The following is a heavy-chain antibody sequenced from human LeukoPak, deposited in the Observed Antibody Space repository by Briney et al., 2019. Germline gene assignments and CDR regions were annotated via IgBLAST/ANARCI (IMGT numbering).Heavy chain of an antibody. CDR3: AREGLDYYDSSGYSELDY. Sequence: ASVKVSCKASGYTFTSYAMNWVRQAPGQGLEWVGWINTNTGNPTYAQGFTGRFVFSLDTSVSTAYLQISSLKAEDTAVYYCAREGLDYYDSSGYSELDYWGQGTLVTVSS. V-gene: IGHV7-4-1*02. CDR1: GYTFTSYA. J-gene: IGHJ4*02. CDR2: INTNTGNP. D-gene: IGHD3-22*01.